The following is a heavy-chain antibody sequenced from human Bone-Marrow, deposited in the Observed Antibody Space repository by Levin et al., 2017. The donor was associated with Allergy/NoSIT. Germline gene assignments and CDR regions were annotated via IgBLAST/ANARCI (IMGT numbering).Heavy chain of an antibody. Sequence: GESLKISCAASGFTFSSYAMHWVRQAPGKGLEWVAVISYDGSNKYYADSVKGRFTISRDNSKNTLYLQMNSLRAEDTAVYYCARDMLYYYGSGSYYNDYYYYYGMDVWGQGTTVTVSS. D-gene: IGHD3-10*01. CDR2: ISYDGSNK. V-gene: IGHV3-30-3*01. CDR1: GFTFSSYA. J-gene: IGHJ6*02. CDR3: ARDMLYYYGSGSYYNDYYYYYGMDV.